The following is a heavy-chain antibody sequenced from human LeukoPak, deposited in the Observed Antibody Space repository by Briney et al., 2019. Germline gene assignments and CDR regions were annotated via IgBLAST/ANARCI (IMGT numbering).Heavy chain of an antibody. D-gene: IGHD2-8*01. CDR1: GYTFSDYY. CDR2: INPNNAGT. J-gene: IGHJ4*02. CDR3: ARARLVYAVHQAADL. Sequence: ASVKVSCKASGYTFSDYYVHWVRQAPGQGLEWMGWINPNNAGTNFAQHFQGRVAMTRDTSISTVYMELSGLRWDDTAVYYCARARLVYAVHQAADLWGQGTQVTVSS. V-gene: IGHV1-2*02.